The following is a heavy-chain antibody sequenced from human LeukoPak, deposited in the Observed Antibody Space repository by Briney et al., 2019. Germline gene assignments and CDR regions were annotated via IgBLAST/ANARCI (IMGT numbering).Heavy chain of an antibody. D-gene: IGHD6-13*01. V-gene: IGHV1-2*06. CDR1: GYTFTGYY. CDR3: ARDGLFIAAAGTKPDY. Sequence: GASVKVSCKASGYTFTGYYMHWVRQAPGQGLEWMGRINPNSGGTNYAQKFQGRVTMTRDTSISTAYMELSRLRSDDTAVYYCARDGLFIAAAGTKPDYWGQGTLVAVSS. J-gene: IGHJ4*02. CDR2: INPNSGGT.